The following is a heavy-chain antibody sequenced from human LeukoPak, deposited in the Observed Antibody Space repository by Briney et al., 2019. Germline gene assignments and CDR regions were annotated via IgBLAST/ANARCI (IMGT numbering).Heavy chain of an antibody. D-gene: IGHD3-3*02. CDR3: ARAISGRYFDY. Sequence: SGPTLVKPTQTLTLTCTFSGFSLSTSGVRVGWIRQPPGKALEWLALIYWDDDKRYSPSLKSRLTITKDSSKNQVVLTMTDMDPVDTATYYCARAISGRYFDYWGQGTLVTVSS. CDR2: IYWDDDK. CDR1: GFSLSTSGVR. J-gene: IGHJ4*02. V-gene: IGHV2-5*02.